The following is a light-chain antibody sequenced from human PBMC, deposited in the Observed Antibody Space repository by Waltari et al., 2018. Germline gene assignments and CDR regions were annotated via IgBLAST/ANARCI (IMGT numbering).Light chain of an antibody. CDR3: SSYTSSSPLYV. CDR1: SSDVGGYNY. CDR2: DVS. V-gene: IGLV2-14*01. Sequence: QSALTQPASVSGSPGQSITISCTGNSSDVGGYNYVSWYQQHPGKAPKLMIYDVSKRPSGVSNRFSGSKSGNTASLTISGLQAEDEADYYCSSYTSSSPLYVFGTGTKVTVL. J-gene: IGLJ1*01.